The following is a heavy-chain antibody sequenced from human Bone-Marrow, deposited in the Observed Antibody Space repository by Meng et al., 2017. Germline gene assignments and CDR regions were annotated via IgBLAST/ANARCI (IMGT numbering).Heavy chain of an antibody. Sequence: LSLTCAVSGFTFSSYWMGWVRQAPGKGLEWVANIKQDGSEKHYVDSVKGRFSISRDNDKSSLYLQMESLRAGDTALYYCVRDGMFDDWGQGTKVTVSS. CDR3: VRDGMFDD. D-gene: IGHD1-26*01. J-gene: IGHJ4*03. CDR1: GFTFSSYW. V-gene: IGHV3-7*01. CDR2: IKQDGSEK.